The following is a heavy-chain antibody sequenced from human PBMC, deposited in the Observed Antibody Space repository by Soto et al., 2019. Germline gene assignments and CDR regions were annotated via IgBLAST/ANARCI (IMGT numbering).Heavy chain of an antibody. CDR3: AKGLSDTGTNYFGC. CDR1: RFPLDDYA. CDR2: TSWYSGSI. Sequence: GGSLRLSCAAARFPLDDYAQHWDLLAPRKRLEWVSGTSWYSGSIGYADSVKGRFTISRDNAKNSLYLQMNSQRAEDTALYYCAKGLSDTGTNYFGCSDKGTLVTVAS. D-gene: IGHD1-1*01. J-gene: IGHJ4*02. V-gene: IGHV3-9*01.